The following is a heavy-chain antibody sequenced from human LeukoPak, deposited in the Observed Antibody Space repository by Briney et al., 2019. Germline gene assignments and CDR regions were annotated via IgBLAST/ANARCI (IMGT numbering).Heavy chain of an antibody. CDR3: AKDRRGPHYFDY. CDR2: IRYDGSNK. D-gene: IGHD5-12*01. V-gene: IGHV3-30*02. Sequence: GGSLRLSCAASGFTFSSYGMHWVSHAPGKGLEWVAFIRYDGSNKYYADSVKGRFTISRDNSKNTLYLQMNSLRAEDTAVYYCAKDRRGPHYFDYWGQGTLVTVSS. CDR1: GFTFSSYG. J-gene: IGHJ4*02.